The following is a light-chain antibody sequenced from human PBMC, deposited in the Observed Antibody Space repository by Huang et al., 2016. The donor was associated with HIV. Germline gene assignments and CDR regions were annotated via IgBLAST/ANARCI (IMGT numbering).Light chain of an antibody. CDR1: QSLLYSLNNKNY. CDR3: QQYYQNPQT. CDR2: WAS. J-gene: IGKJ5*01. V-gene: IGKV4-1*01. Sequence: DIVMTQSPDSLSVSPGERATIDCKSSQSLLYSLNNKNYLAWFQQNPGRPPKLLLYWASTLESGIPERFSGSGSGTDVTLTINNLQPEDVATYYCQQYYQNPQTFGQGT.